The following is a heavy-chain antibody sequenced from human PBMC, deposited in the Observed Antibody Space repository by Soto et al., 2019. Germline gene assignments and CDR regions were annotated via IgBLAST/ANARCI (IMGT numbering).Heavy chain of an antibody. D-gene: IGHD2-21*01. Sequence: SVKVSCKASGFTFTTSAMQWVRQARGQRLEWIGWIVVGSGHINYAQQFHERVTITRDMSTGTVYMELSSLRSEDTAVYYCAPTIIAVGVSGYYGLDVWGKGTRFTFPS. J-gene: IGHJ6*04. CDR3: APTIIAVGVSGYYGLDV. CDR1: GFTFTTSA. CDR2: IVVGSGHI. V-gene: IGHV1-58*02.